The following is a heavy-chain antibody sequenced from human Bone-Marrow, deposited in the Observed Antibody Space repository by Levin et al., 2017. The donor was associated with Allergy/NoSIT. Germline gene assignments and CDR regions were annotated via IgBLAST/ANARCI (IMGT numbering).Heavy chain of an antibody. CDR2: ISNTRSTV. CDR3: AVDFSYGYRFDY. D-gene: IGHD5-18*01. CDR1: GFTFSSYH. Sequence: GESLKISCTASGFTFSSYHMNWVRQAPGRGLEWVAYISNTRSTVYYGDSVQGRFTISRDNAKNSLYLQMDSLRAEDTAVYYCAVDFSYGYRFDYGGQGTLVTVSS. J-gene: IGHJ4*02. V-gene: IGHV3-48*01.